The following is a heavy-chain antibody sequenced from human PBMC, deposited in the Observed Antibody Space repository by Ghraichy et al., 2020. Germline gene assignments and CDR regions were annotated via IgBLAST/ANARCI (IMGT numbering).Heavy chain of an antibody. CDR1: GFTFSNYA. CDR2: ISGSGGST. V-gene: IGHV3-23*01. J-gene: IGHJ4*02. CDR3: ARDVGDNWNDVDFDY. Sequence: GGSLRLSCAASGFTFSNYAMNWVRQAPGKGLEWVSGISGSGGSTYYADSVKGRFTISRDNSKHTLFLQMTSLRAEDTAVFYCARDVGDNWNDVDFDYWGQGTLVTVSS. D-gene: IGHD1-1*01.